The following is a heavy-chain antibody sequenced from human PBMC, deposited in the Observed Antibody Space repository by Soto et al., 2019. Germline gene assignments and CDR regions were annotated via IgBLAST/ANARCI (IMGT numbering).Heavy chain of an antibody. CDR2: ISTTSTYT. D-gene: IGHD2-2*01. CDR1: GFTFSRYY. CDR3: ARDDGLSSTNVKAFDI. J-gene: IGHJ3*02. Sequence: ELQLMESGGGLVEPGESLRLSCAASGFTFSRYYMNWVRQAPGKGLEWVSSISTTSTYTHYADSLKGRFTISRDNAKKLLYLQMDSLRAEDTAVYYCARDDGLSSTNVKAFDIWGQGTKVTVSS. V-gene: IGHV3-21*01.